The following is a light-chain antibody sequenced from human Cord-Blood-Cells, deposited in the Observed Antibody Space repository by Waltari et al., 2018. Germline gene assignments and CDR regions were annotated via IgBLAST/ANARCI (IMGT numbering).Light chain of an antibody. CDR2: DVS. CDR3: SSYTSSSTVV. Sequence: QSALTQPASVSGSPGQSITISCTGTSSDVGGYNYVSWYQQHPGKAPKLMIYDVSNRPSGVSNLFAGYKSGNTASLTSSGLQAEDEADYYCSSYTSSSTVVFGGGTKLTVL. V-gene: IGLV2-14*01. CDR1: SSDVGGYNY. J-gene: IGLJ2*01.